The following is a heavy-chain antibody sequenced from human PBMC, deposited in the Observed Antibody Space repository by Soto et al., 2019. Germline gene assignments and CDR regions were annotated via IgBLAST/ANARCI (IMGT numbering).Heavy chain of an antibody. V-gene: IGHV1-46*01. CDR1: GYTFTSYY. D-gene: IGHD2-15*01. J-gene: IGHJ3*02. CDR3: ARDSGPTPEIGAFDI. CDR2: INPSGGST. Sequence: QVQLVQSGAEVKKPGASVKVSCKASGYTFTSYYMRWVRQAPGQGLEWMGIINPSGGSTSYAQKFQGRVTMTRDTSTSTVYMELSSLRSEDTAVYYCARDSGPTPEIGAFDIWGQGTMVTVSS.